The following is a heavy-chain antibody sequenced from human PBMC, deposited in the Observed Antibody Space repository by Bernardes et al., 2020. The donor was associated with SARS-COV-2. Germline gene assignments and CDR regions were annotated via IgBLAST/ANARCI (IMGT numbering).Heavy chain of an antibody. CDR1: EFTSSRFW. Sequence: CSLRFACAASEFTSSRFWMHWVRRVTGKGLMWVSRINEDGTTINYADSVKGRFTISRDNAKRTLFLQMNSLRAEDTAVYYCARDVAGREDFWGQGTLVTVSS. V-gene: IGHV3-74*01. CDR2: INEDGTTI. J-gene: IGHJ4*02. CDR3: ARDVAGREDF. D-gene: IGHD1-26*01.